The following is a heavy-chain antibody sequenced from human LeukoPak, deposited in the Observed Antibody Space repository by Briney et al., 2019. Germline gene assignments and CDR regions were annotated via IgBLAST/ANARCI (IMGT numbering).Heavy chain of an antibody. CDR3: ARGFGSGSYYYYMDV. J-gene: IGHJ6*03. CDR2: ISAYNGNT. CDR1: GYTFTSYG. V-gene: IGHV1-18*01. D-gene: IGHD3-10*01. Sequence: ASVKVSCKASGYTFTSYGIIWVRQAPGQGLEWMGWISAYNGNTNYAQKLQGRVTMTTDTSTTTAYMEPRSLRSDDTAVYYCARGFGSGSYYYYMDVWGKGTTVTVSS.